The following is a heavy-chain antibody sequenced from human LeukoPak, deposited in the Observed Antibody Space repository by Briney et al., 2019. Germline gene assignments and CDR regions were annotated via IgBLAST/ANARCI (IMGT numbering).Heavy chain of an antibody. J-gene: IGHJ4*02. V-gene: IGHV4-39*07. CDR1: GVSISSSNSY. CDR2: IYYSGNT. CDR3: ARGGWFIGLDY. D-gene: IGHD6-19*01. Sequence: SETLSLTCTVSGVSISSSNSYWGWIRQPPGKGLEWIGSIYYSGNTYYNASLKSQVSISIDTSKNQFSLRPSSVTAADTAVYYCARGGWFIGLDYWGQGTLVTVSS.